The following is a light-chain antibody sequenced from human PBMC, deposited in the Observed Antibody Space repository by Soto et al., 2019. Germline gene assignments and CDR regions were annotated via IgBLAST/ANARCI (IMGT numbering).Light chain of an antibody. CDR3: QQYYTYSKT. Sequence: DIQMTQSPSTLSASVGDSVTITCRASQSISRWLVWYQQRPGKAPKILISDASTLESGVPSRFSGSGSGTEFTLSISSLQPDDFATYYCQQYYTYSKTFGQGTKVEIK. CDR2: DAS. CDR1: QSISRW. V-gene: IGKV1-5*01. J-gene: IGKJ1*01.